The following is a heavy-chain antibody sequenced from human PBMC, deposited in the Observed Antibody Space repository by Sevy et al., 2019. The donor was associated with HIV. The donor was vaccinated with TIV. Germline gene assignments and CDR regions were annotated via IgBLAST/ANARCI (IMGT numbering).Heavy chain of an antibody. Sequence: GGSLRLSCAASGFTFSSYSMNWVRQAPGKGLEWVSSISSSSSYIYYADSVKGRFTISRDSAKNSLYLQMNSLRAEDTAVYYCARFIKYCGGDCYFPLDYWGQGTLVTVSS. V-gene: IGHV3-21*01. D-gene: IGHD2-21*02. CDR1: GFTFSSYS. CDR3: ARFIKYCGGDCYFPLDY. CDR2: ISSSSSYI. J-gene: IGHJ4*02.